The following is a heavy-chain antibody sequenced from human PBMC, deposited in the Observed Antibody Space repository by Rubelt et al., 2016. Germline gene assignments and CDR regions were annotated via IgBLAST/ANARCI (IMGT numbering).Heavy chain of an antibody. Sequence: QVQLVQSGAEVKKPGASVKLSCKASGYTLSTYYMNWVRQAPGQGLEWMGRINCNNGGANYAQKFQGRVTMTRDTSITTTYMEMSSLSSDDTAGYYCAREVPDFWCQGTLVTVSS. CDR3: AREVPDF. CDR2: INCNNGGA. J-gene: IGHJ4*02. V-gene: IGHV1-2*06. CDR1: GYTLSTYY.